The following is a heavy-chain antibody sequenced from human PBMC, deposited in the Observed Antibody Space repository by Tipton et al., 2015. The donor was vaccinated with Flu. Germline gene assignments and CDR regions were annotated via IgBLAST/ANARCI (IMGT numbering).Heavy chain of an antibody. D-gene: IGHD5-18*01. Sequence: TLSLTCTVSGFSISSGYFWGWIRQPPGKGLEWIGRVYHSGRTHYNASLKSRVTLAVDTSKNQFSLNLRAVTATDTAVYYCARGERYTQGLNTVYYYYYMDVWGQGTLVTVSS. CDR1: GFSISSGYF. CDR2: VYHSGRT. J-gene: IGHJ6*02. CDR3: ARGERYTQGLNTVYYYYYMDV. V-gene: IGHV4-38-2*02.